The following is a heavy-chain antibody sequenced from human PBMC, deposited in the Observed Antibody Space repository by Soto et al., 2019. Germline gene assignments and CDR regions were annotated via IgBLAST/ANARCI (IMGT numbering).Heavy chain of an antibody. J-gene: IGHJ4*02. CDR3: ARDGGRHSGGIDY. CDR1: GGTFSSYS. D-gene: IGHD1-26*01. V-gene: IGHV1-69*01. CDR2: IIPIFGTA. Sequence: QVQLVQSGAEVKKPGSSVKVSCKASGGTFSSYSINWVRPAPGQGLAWMGEIIPIFGTANYAQKFQGRVTITADESTSTAYMELSSLRSEDTAVYYCARDGGRHSGGIDYWGQGTLVTVSS.